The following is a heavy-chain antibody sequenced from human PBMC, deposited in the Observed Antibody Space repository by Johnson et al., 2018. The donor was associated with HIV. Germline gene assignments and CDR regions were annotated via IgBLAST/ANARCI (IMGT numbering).Heavy chain of an antibody. Sequence: VQLVESGGGLGQPGGSLRLSCAGSGFTFSDYYMNWLRQAPGTGLEWVSAISGSGGSTYYANSVNGQFTISRDNSKNTLYLQMNSRRAEDTAVYYCARYSAGIVGCTEGFDMWGQGTMVTVSS. CDR3: ARYSAGIVGCTEGFDM. J-gene: IGHJ3*02. V-gene: IGHV3-23*04. D-gene: IGHD1-26*01. CDR2: ISGSGGST. CDR1: GFTFSDYY.